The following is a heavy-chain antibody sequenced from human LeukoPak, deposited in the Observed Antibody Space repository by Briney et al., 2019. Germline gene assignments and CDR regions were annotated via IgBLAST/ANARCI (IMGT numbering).Heavy chain of an antibody. V-gene: IGHV3-30*18. CDR2: ISYDGSNK. J-gene: IGHJ4*02. CDR3: AKLGQLWLLSYFDY. CDR1: GFTFSSYE. Sequence: PGGSLRLSCAASGFTFSSYEMNWVRQAPGKGLEWVAVISYDGSNKYYADSVKGRFTISRDNSKNTLYLQMNSLRAEDTAVYYCAKLGQLWLLSYFDYWGQGTLVTVSS. D-gene: IGHD5-18*01.